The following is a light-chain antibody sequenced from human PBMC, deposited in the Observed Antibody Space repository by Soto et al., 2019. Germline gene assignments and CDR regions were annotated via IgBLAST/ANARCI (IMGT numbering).Light chain of an antibody. CDR1: QTLSSG. V-gene: IGKV1-5*03. CDR2: KAS. CDR3: QHYNSYSEA. J-gene: IGKJ1*01. Sequence: DIQMTQSPSTLSASVGDRVAIAFRASQTLSSGLSWYQQKPGKAPERLMYKASTLKSGVSSRFSGSGSGTEFTLTISSLQPDDFATYYCQHYNSYSEAFGQGTKVDIK.